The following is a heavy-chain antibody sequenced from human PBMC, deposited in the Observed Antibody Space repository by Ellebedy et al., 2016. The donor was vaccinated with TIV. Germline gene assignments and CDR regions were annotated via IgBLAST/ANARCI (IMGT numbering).Heavy chain of an antibody. J-gene: IGHJ4*02. CDR2: FKIDASSA. Sequence: HTGGSLRLSCATSGFTFTSHYMHWVRQVPGKGLVWVSRFKIDASSASYTASVKGRFTVSADNAKSILYLQMNGLRAEDTAGYYCAGGYNSGLDFWGQGTLVTVSS. CDR3: AGGYNSGLDF. CDR1: GFTFTSHY. V-gene: IGHV3-74*01. D-gene: IGHD5-18*01.